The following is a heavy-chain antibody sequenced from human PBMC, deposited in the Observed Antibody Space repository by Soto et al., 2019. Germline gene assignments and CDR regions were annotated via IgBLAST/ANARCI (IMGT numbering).Heavy chain of an antibody. CDR3: ATASVALVSSIAARPRAPTDY. V-gene: IGHV1-24*01. Sequence: ASVKVSCKVSGDTLTELSMQWVRQAPGQGLEWMGGFDPEDGETIYAQKFQGRVTMTEDTSTDTAYMELSSLRSEDTAVYYCATASVALVSSIAARPRAPTDYWGQGTLVTVSS. J-gene: IGHJ4*02. CDR2: FDPEDGET. D-gene: IGHD6-6*01. CDR1: GDTLTELS.